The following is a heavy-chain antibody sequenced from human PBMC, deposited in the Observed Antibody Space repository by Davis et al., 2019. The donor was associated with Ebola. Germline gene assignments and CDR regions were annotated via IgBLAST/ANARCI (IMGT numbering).Heavy chain of an antibody. D-gene: IGHD1-14*01. CDR2: IYPGDSDT. CDR1: GYSFTSYW. J-gene: IGHJ6*02. CDR3: ARFRSRNYHYYGMDV. V-gene: IGHV5-51*01. Sequence: GESLKISCKGSGYSFTSYWIGWVRQMPGKGLEWMGIIYPGDSDTRYSPSFQGQVTISADKSISTAYLQWSSLKASDTAMYYCARFRSRNYHYYGMDVWGQGTTVTVSS.